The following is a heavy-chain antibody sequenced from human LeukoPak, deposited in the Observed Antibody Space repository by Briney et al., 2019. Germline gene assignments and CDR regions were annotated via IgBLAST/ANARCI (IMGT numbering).Heavy chain of an antibody. CDR2: INPNSGGT. J-gene: IGHJ6*03. CDR3: AGGYSYGDYYYYYMDV. D-gene: IGHD5-18*01. V-gene: IGHV1-2*02. Sequence: GASVTVSCKASGYTFTGYYMHWVRQAPGQGLEWMGWINPNSGGTNYAQKFQGRVTMTRDTSISTAYMELSRLRSDDTAVYYCAGGYSYGDYYYYYMDVWGNGTTVTVSS. CDR1: GYTFTGYY.